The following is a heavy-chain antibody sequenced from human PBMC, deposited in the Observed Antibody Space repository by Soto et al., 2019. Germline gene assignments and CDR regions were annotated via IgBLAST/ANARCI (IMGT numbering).Heavy chain of an antibody. CDR1: GFTFSTYA. CDR3: AKGSALTTTTRYGFDI. V-gene: IGHV3-23*01. D-gene: IGHD1-7*01. CDR2: VSASGGST. J-gene: IGHJ3*02. Sequence: GGSLRLSCAASGFTFSTYAMSWVRQAPGKGLEWVSAVSASGGSTFYADSVKGRFTISRDNSKNALYLQMNSLRAEDTAVYYCAKGSALTTTTRYGFDIWGQGTMVTVSS.